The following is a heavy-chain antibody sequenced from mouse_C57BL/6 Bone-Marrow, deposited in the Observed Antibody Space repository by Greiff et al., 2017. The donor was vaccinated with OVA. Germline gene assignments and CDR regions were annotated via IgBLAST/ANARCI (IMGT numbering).Heavy chain of an antibody. V-gene: IGHV7-1*01. D-gene: IGHD1-1*01. CDR2: SRNKANDYTT. J-gene: IGHJ4*01. CDR3: ARDAGTTGAMDY. Sequence: EVKLVESGGGLVQSGRSLRLSCATSGFTFSDFYMEWVRQAPGKGLEWIAASRNKANDYTTEYSASVKGRFIVSRDTSQSILYLQMNALRAEDTAIYYGARDAGTTGAMDYWGQGTSVTVSS. CDR1: GFTFSDFY.